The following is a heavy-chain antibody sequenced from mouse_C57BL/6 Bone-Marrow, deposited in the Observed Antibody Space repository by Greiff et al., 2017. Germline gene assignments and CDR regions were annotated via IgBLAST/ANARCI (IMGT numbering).Heavy chain of an antibody. Sequence: QVQLQQPGAELVMPGASVKLSCKASGYTFTSYWMHWVKQRPGQGLEWIGEIDPSDSYTNYNEKFKSKATLTVDTSSSTAYMQLSSLTSEDSAVYYCAIYYDYGAWFAYWGQGTLVTVSA. CDR3: AIYYDYGAWFAY. CDR1: GYTFTSYW. J-gene: IGHJ3*01. D-gene: IGHD2-4*01. V-gene: IGHV1-69*01. CDR2: IDPSDSYT.